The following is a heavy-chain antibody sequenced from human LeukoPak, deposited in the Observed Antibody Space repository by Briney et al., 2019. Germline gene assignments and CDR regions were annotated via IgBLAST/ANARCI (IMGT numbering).Heavy chain of an antibody. V-gene: IGHV3-33*01. CDR1: GFTFSSYG. CDR3: ARASRYYGSGSYPNWFDP. CDR2: IWYDGSNK. Sequence: PGRSLRLSCAASGFTFSSYGMHWVRQAPGKGLEWVAVIWYDGSNKYYADSVKGRFTISRDNSKDTLYLQMNSLRAEDTAVYYCARASRYYGSGSYPNWFDPWGQGTLVTVSS. J-gene: IGHJ5*02. D-gene: IGHD3-10*01.